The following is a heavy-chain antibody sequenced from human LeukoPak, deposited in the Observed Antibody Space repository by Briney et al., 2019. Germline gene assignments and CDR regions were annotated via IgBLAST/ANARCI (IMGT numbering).Heavy chain of an antibody. CDR1: GFTFSSYE. CDR3: AKDIRSDYGDPRGAFDI. J-gene: IGHJ3*02. D-gene: IGHD4-17*01. V-gene: IGHV3-48*03. CDR2: ISTTGSSI. Sequence: GGSLRLSCAASGFTFSSYEMNWVRQAPGKGLEWVSYISTTGSSIYYADSVKGRFTISRDNAKNSLYLQMNSLRAEDMALYYCAKDIRSDYGDPRGAFDIWGQGTMVTVSS.